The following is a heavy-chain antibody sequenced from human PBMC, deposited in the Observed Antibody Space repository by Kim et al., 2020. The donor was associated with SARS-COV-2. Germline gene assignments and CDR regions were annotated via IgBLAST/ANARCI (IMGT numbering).Heavy chain of an antibody. V-gene: IGHV4-31*02. Sequence: PSLKSRVTISVDTSKNQFSLKLSSVTAADTAVYYCARESMVRGVITPVDYWGQGTLVTVSS. D-gene: IGHD3-10*01. J-gene: IGHJ4*02. CDR3: ARESMVRGVITPVDY.